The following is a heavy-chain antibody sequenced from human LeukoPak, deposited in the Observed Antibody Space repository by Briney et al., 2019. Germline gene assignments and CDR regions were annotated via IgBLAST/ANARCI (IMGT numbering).Heavy chain of an antibody. V-gene: IGHV3-66*01. CDR1: GFTVSSNY. J-gene: IGHJ3*02. Sequence: GGSLRLTCAAPGFTVSSNYMSWVRQAPGKGLEWVSVIYSGGSTYYADSVKGRFTISRDNSKNTLYLQMNSLRAEDTAVYYCARDRLRFGYYDILTGYYMTDAFDIWGQGTMVTVSS. D-gene: IGHD3-9*01. CDR3: ARDRLRFGYYDILTGYYMTDAFDI. CDR2: IYSGGST.